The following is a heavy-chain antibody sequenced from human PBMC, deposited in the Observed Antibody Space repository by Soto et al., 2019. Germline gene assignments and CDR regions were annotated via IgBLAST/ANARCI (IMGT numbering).Heavy chain of an antibody. J-gene: IGHJ5*02. Sequence: SEILSLTCTVSGDSISSYYWSWLRQPPGKGLEWIGYFYHTGTIIYNPSLKSRVTISVDRSKNQFSLKLSSVTAADTAVYYCARGINYYDSSGDSWFDPWGQGTLVTVSS. CDR1: GDSISSYY. CDR3: ARGINYYDSSGDSWFDP. D-gene: IGHD3-22*01. V-gene: IGHV4-59*12. CDR2: FYHTGTI.